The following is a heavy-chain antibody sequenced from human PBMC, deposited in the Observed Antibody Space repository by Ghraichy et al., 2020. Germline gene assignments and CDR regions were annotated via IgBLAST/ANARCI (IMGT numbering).Heavy chain of an antibody. CDR1: GFTFSTSW. CDR2: INSDGSST. J-gene: IGHJ6*02. V-gene: IGHV3-74*01. CDR3: VRDNFYSMDV. Sequence: GSLRLSCAASGFTFSTSWIHWVRQGPGQGLVWVSLINSDGSSTNYADSVKGRFTISRDNAKNTVYLQMNSLRAEDTAVYYCVRDNFYSMDVWGQGTTVIVSS.